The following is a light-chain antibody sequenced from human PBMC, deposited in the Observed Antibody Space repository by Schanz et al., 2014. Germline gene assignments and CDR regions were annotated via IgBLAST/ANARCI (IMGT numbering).Light chain of an antibody. J-gene: IGLJ2*01. V-gene: IGLV2-14*01. CDR3: SSYTISSTPV. CDR2: DVN. Sequence: QSVLTQPASVSGSPGQSITISCTGTSSDVGGYNYVSWYQQHPGKAPKLMIYDVNNRPSGVSNRFSGSKSGNTASLTISGLQAEDEADYYCSSYTISSTPVFGGGTQLTVL. CDR1: SSDVGGYNY.